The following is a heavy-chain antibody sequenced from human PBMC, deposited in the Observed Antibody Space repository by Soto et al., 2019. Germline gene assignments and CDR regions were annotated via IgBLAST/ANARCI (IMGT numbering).Heavy chain of an antibody. Sequence: QVQLVQSGGEVKRPGASVKVSCKTSGYTFSNYGITWVRQAPGQPLEWLGWISLYSDGTNYAQKFQGRVSMTTDTCTAAAYMELKCLRSDDTAVYYCARVVPGAETWFGPWGQGTLVTVSS. J-gene: IGHJ5*02. CDR2: ISLYSDGT. CDR3: ARVVPGAETWFGP. V-gene: IGHV1-18*01. D-gene: IGHD2-2*01. CDR1: GYTFSNYG.